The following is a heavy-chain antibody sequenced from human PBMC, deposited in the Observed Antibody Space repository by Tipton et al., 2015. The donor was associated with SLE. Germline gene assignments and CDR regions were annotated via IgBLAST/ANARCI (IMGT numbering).Heavy chain of an antibody. CDR1: GFTFSSYS. CDR2: ISSSSSYI. Sequence: GSLRLSCAASGFTFSSYSMNWVRQAPGKGLEWVSSISSSSSYIYYADSVKDRFTISRDNAKNSLYLQMNSLRAEDTAVYYCARILIDYDILTGYYRAFDYWGQGTMVTVSS. D-gene: IGHD3-9*01. J-gene: IGHJ4*03. CDR3: ARILIDYDILTGYYRAFDY. V-gene: IGHV3-21*01.